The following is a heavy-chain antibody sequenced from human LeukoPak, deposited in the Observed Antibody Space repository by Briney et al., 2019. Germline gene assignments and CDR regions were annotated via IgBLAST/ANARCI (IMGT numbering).Heavy chain of an antibody. CDR3: ALVVATTGHFDY. CDR2: IIPIFGTA. J-gene: IGHJ4*02. CDR1: GGTFSSYA. V-gene: IGHV1-69*05. Sequence: AASVKVSCKASGGTFSSYAISWVRQAPGQGLEWMGGIIPIFGTANYAQKFQGRVTITTDESPSTAYMELSSLRSEDTAVYYCALVVATTGHFDYWGQGTLVTVSS. D-gene: IGHD5-12*01.